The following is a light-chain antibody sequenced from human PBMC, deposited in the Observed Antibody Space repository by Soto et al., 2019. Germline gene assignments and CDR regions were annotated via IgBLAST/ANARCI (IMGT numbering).Light chain of an antibody. V-gene: IGKV1-5*03. CDR1: QSISSW. J-gene: IGKJ1*01. Sequence: DIQMTQSPSTLSASVGDRVTITCRASQSISSWLAWYQQKPGQAPKLLIYKASSLESGVPPGFSGSGSGTVFSLTISSLQPDDFATYYCQQYNDYPWTFGQGTKVEI. CDR2: KAS. CDR3: QQYNDYPWT.